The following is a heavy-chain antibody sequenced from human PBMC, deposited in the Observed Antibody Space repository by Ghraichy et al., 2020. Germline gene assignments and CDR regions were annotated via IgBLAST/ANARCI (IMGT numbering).Heavy chain of an antibody. V-gene: IGHV4-59*01. CDR3: AGDKVDRAGSNGMDV. Sequence: SETLSLTCTVSGVSMSSYCWSWIRQSPGKGLEWIGYICDRGSTNYNPSLKSRVTISEDTSTDQFSLNLNSVTAADTAVYYCAGDKVDRAGSNGMDVWGQGTIVTVSS. D-gene: IGHD3-22*01. J-gene: IGHJ6*02. CDR1: GVSMSSYC. CDR2: ICDRGST.